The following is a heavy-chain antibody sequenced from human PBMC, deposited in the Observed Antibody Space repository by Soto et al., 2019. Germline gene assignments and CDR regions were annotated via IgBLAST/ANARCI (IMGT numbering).Heavy chain of an antibody. Sequence: GASVKVCCKASGGTFNSYAISWVRQAPGQGLEWMGGIIPIFGTANYAQKFQGRVTITADESTSTAYMELSSLRSEDTAVYYCARDYIMREILSRIAAAPSAYYGMDVWGQGTTVTVSS. V-gene: IGHV1-69*13. D-gene: IGHD6-13*01. J-gene: IGHJ6*02. CDR3: ARDYIMREILSRIAAAPSAYYGMDV. CDR2: IIPIFGTA. CDR1: GGTFNSYA.